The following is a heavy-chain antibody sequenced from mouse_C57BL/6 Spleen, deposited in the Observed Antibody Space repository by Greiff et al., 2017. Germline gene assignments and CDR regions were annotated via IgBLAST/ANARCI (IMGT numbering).Heavy chain of an antibody. CDR1: GYTFTDYT. V-gene: IGHV1-78*01. CDR3: ANSNYGSYWYFDV. CDR2: IYPRDGST. J-gene: IGHJ1*03. D-gene: IGHD2-5*01. Sequence: VQLQQSDAELVKPGASVKISCTVSGYTFTDYTIHWMKQRPEQGLEWIGYIYPRDGSTKYNAKFKGRATLTADKSSSTAYMQLNILTAEDSAVYFCANSNYGSYWYFDVWGTGTTVTVSS.